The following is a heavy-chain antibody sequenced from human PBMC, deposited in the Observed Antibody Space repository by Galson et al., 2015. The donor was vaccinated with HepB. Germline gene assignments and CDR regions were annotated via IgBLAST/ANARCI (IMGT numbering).Heavy chain of an antibody. Sequence: SLRLSCAASGFTFSSYGMHWVRPAPGKGLEWVAVIWYDGSNKYYADSVKGRFTISRDNSKNTLYLQMNSLRAEDTAVYYCAREYSSSWSSTPDDAFDIWGQGTMVTVSS. CDR2: IWYDGSNK. CDR1: GFTFSSYG. D-gene: IGHD6-13*01. CDR3: AREYSSSWSSTPDDAFDI. J-gene: IGHJ3*02. V-gene: IGHV3-33*01.